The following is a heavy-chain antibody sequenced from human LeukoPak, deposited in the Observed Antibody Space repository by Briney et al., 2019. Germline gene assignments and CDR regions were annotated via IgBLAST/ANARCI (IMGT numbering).Heavy chain of an antibody. V-gene: IGHV4-39*01. CDR1: GGPHSNSSNF. CDR2: ISWSGST. J-gene: IGHJ4*02. D-gene: IGHD1-26*01. Sequence: SETLSLPCTVSGGPHSNSSNFWGWIRPPPGKGLEWIGCISWSGSTYYNPSLTSRVTISVDTSKNQLSLKLSSVTAADPAVYYCARLTPYSWSPVGDYWWQGTLV. CDR3: ARLTPYSWSPVGDY.